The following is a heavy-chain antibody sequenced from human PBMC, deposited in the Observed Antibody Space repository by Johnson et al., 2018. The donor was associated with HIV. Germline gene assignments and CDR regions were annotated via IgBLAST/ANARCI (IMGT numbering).Heavy chain of an antibody. CDR1: GFTVSSNY. Sequence: VQLVESGGGLVQPGGSLRLSCAASGFTVSSNYMTWVRQGPGKGLEWVSAINSGGGTYYADSVTGRFTISRDNSKNTLYLQINSLRAEDTAVYFCARGCRDGYTCDAFDVWGQGTRVTVSS. J-gene: IGHJ3*01. CDR2: INSGGGT. V-gene: IGHV3-66*01. D-gene: IGHD5-24*01. CDR3: ARGCRDGYTCDAFDV.